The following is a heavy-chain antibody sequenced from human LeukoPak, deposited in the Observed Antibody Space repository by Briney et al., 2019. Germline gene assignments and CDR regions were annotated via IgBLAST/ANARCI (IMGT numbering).Heavy chain of an antibody. J-gene: IGHJ4*02. Sequence: PGGSLRLSCAASGFTFSSYAMSWVRQAPGKGLEWVSAISGSGGSTYYADSVKGRFTISRDNSKNTLYLQMNSLRAEDTAVYYCAKNLGPPGSMNWLLLSEWVYYFDYWGQGTLVTVSS. CDR3: AKNLGPPGSMNWLLLSEWVYYFDY. V-gene: IGHV3-23*01. CDR2: ISGSGGST. CDR1: GFTFSSYA. D-gene: IGHD3-22*01.